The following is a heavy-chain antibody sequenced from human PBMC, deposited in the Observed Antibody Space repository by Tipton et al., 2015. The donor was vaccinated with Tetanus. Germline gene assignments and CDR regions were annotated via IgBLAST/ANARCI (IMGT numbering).Heavy chain of an antibody. J-gene: IGHJ4*02. V-gene: IGHV3-23*01. CDR1: GFLISSYA. CDR3: AKLKSRGDSSAIEH. Sequence: SLRLSCAGSGFLISSYAMNWVRQVPGEGLEWVSGVSASGNTNYADSVDGRFTISRDNAKNTMYLQVNSPRAEDTATYYCAKLKSRGDSSAIEHWGQGTLVTVSS. D-gene: IGHD2-21*02. CDR2: VSASGNT.